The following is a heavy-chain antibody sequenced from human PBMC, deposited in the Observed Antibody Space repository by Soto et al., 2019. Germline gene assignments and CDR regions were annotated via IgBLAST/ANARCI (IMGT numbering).Heavy chain of an antibody. CDR1: GYTFITYD. J-gene: IGHJ6*02. D-gene: IGHD6-13*01. Sequence: ASVKVSCKASGYTFITYDINWVRQAPGQGLEWMGIINPGSGSTSYAQKFQGRVTMTRDTSTSTVYMELSSLRSEDTAVYYCARDPLDSSSWYYYYYGMDVWGQGTTVTVSS. CDR3: ARDPLDSSSWYYYYYGMDV. V-gene: IGHV1-46*01. CDR2: INPGSGST.